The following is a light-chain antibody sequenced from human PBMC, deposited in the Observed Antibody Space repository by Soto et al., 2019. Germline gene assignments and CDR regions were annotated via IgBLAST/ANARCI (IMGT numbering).Light chain of an antibody. Sequence: EIVLTQSPGTLSLSPGERATLSCRASQSVSSSYLAWYQHKPGQAPRLLIYGASSRATGIPDRFSGSGSGTDFTLTISRLEPEDFAVYYCQQYGSSPHTFGQWTKLESK. CDR1: QSVSSSY. CDR3: QQYGSSPHT. J-gene: IGKJ2*01. CDR2: GAS. V-gene: IGKV3-20*01.